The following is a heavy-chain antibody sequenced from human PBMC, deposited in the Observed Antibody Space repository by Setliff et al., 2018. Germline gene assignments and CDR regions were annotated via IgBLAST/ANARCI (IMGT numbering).Heavy chain of an antibody. CDR1: GYPFIGYF. Sequence: ASVKVSCKASGYPFIGYFMHWMRQAPGQGLEWMGWISGYNGNTDYAQNLQGRVTMTIDTSTSTAYMELRSLRSDDTAVYYCARVPRLEWLLPTFDSWGQGTLVTVSS. CDR3: ARVPRLEWLLPTFDS. J-gene: IGHJ4*02. CDR2: ISGYNGNT. D-gene: IGHD3-3*01. V-gene: IGHV1-18*04.